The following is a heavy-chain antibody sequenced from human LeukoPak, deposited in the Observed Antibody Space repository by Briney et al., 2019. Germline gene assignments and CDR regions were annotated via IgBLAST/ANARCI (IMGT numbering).Heavy chain of an antibody. CDR1: GDSISSYY. CDR3: ARLVTSSWFDP. CDR2: MYYSGST. Sequence: SETLSLTCTASGDSISSYYWSWIRQPPGKGLEWIGYMYYSGSTNYNPSLKSRVTISVNTSKYQFSLKLSPVTAADTAVYYCARLVTSSWFDPWGQGTLVTVSS. J-gene: IGHJ5*02. D-gene: IGHD3-9*01. V-gene: IGHV4-59*01.